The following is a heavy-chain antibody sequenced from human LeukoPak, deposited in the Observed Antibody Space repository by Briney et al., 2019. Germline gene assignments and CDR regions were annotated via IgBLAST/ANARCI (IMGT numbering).Heavy chain of an antibody. D-gene: IGHD3-10*01. CDR3: ASLLAVRGVLSLDN. CDR1: GGSISSYY. V-gene: IGHV4-59*12. CDR2: MFYSGSV. J-gene: IGHJ4*01. Sequence: SETLSLTCRVSGGSISSYYWTWNRQSPGKGLEWIGSMFYSGSVHYNPSLKSRLTISVDTSKNHFSLKMTSVTAADTAVYFFASLLAVRGVLSLDNWGHGTLITVSS.